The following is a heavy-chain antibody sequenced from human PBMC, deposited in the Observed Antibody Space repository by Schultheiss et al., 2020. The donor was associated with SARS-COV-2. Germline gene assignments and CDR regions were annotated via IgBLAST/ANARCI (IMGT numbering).Heavy chain of an antibody. CDR2: ISGSGGST. J-gene: IGHJ6*02. V-gene: IGHV3-23*01. CDR3: AKPYSNYYYYYGMDV. Sequence: GGSLRLSCAASGFTFSHFAMSWVRQAPGKGLEWVSAISGSGGSTYYADSVKGRFTISRDNSKNTLYLQMNSLRAEDTAVYYCAKPYSNYYYYYGMDVWGQGTTVTVSS. D-gene: IGHD4-11*01. CDR1: GFTFSHFA.